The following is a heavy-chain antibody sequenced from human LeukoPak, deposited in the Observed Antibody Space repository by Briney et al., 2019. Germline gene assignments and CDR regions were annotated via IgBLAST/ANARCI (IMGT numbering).Heavy chain of an antibody. Sequence: TGGSLRLSCAASGFTFSDYYMTWIRQAPGKGLEWLSYISSSGSTKYYADSVKGRFTISRDNAKNSLYLQMNTLRAEDTAVYYCARRAIRPTYYYYYMDVWGKGTTVTVSS. J-gene: IGHJ6*03. CDR3: ARRAIRPTYYYYYMDV. V-gene: IGHV3-11*04. D-gene: IGHD2-21*01. CDR2: ISSSGSTK. CDR1: GFTFSDYY.